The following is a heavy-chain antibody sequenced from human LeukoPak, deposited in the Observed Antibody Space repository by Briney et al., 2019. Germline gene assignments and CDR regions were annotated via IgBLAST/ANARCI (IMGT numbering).Heavy chain of an antibody. CDR1: GFTFSSYG. J-gene: IGHJ4*02. Sequence: GRSLRLSCAASGFTFSSYGMHWVRQAPGKGLEWVSGINVSGGSTFYADSVRGRFTISRDNSKNTLYLQMNSLRAEDTAVYYCAKDQYCTSTSCYVGYWGQGTLVTVSS. V-gene: IGHV3-23*01. CDR2: INVSGGST. CDR3: AKDQYCTSTSCYVGY. D-gene: IGHD2-2*01.